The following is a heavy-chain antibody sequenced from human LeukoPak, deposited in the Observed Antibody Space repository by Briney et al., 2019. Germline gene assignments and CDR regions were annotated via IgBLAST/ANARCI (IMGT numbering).Heavy chain of an antibody. CDR2: ISPYDGNT. CDR1: GYTFSNYG. V-gene: IGHV1-18*04. D-gene: IGHD2-2*01. J-gene: IGHJ4*02. Sequence: ASVKVSCKASGYTFSNYGISWVRQAPVQGLEWMGWISPYDGNTDYAQNLQGRVTMTTDTSTSTVYMELRSLRSDDTAVYYCARDRSTSDYWGQGTLVTVSS. CDR3: ARDRSTSDY.